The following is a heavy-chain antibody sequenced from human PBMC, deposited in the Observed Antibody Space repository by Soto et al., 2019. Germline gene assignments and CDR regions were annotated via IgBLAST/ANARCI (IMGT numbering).Heavy chain of an antibody. CDR1: GFTFRSYW. Sequence: PGGSLRLSCAASGFTFRSYWMHWVRQAPGKGLVWVSRINRDGSSTSYADSVKGRVTISRDTAKDTLYLQMNSLRAEDTAVYYCAKSVYNWNDGFFDYWGQGTLVTVSS. D-gene: IGHD1-1*01. J-gene: IGHJ4*02. CDR2: INRDGSST. V-gene: IGHV3-74*01. CDR3: AKSVYNWNDGFFDY.